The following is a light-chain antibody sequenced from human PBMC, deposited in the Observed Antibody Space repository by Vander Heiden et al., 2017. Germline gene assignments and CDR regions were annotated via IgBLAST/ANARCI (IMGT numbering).Light chain of an antibody. J-gene: IGKJ4*01. CDR2: AAC. V-gene: IGKV1-12*01. CDR3: QHSSTFPLT. CDR1: QGISSW. Sequence: DIQMTQSPSSVSASVGDRVTITCRASQGISSWLAWYQQKPGKAPKLLYYAACSLQSGVPWRCSGRASGTDFTLTISILQPEDVASYYCQHSSTFPLTFGGGTKVEIK.